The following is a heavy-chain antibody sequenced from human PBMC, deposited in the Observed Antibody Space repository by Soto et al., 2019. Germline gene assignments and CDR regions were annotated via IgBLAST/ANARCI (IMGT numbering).Heavy chain of an antibody. J-gene: IGHJ5*02. D-gene: IGHD3-3*01. V-gene: IGHV4-34*01. Sequence: SETLSLTCAVYGGSVNGYYWNWIRQPPGKGLEWIGEINHTGGTHYNPSLKSRVTMSVDTSKNQFSLRLRSVTAADTAIYYCATRITVFGLLIPPFDPWGQGTLVTVSS. CDR1: GGSVNGYY. CDR3: ATRITVFGLLIPPFDP. CDR2: INHTGGT.